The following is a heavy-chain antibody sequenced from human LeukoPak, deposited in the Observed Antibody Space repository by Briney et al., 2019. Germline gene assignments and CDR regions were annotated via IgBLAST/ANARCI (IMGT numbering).Heavy chain of an antibody. D-gene: IGHD2-15*01. J-gene: IGHJ4*02. CDR3: ARNSPWGFRKLWFGGKDY. CDR2: IIPIFGTA. CDR1: GGTFSSYA. V-gene: IGHV1-69*05. Sequence: GSSVKVSCKASGGTFSSYAISWVRQAPGQGLEWMGGIIPIFGTANYAQKLQGRVTMTTDTSTSTAYMELRSLRSDDTAVYYCARNSPWGFRKLWFGGKDYWGQGTLVTVSS.